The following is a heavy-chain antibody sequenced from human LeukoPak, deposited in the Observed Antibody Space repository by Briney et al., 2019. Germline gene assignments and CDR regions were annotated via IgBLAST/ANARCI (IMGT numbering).Heavy chain of an antibody. D-gene: IGHD6-6*01. V-gene: IGHV1-2*02. CDR2: INPNSGGT. Sequence: ASVKLSCKASGYTFTGYYMHWVRQAPGQGLEWMGWINPNSGGTNYAQKFQGRVTMTRDTSISTAYMELSRLRSDDTAVYYCARGFEYSSSSPIWGQGTMVTVSS. CDR3: ARGFEYSSSSPI. J-gene: IGHJ3*02. CDR1: GYTFTGYY.